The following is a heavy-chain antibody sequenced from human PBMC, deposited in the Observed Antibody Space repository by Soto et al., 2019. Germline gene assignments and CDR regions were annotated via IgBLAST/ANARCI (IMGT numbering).Heavy chain of an antibody. D-gene: IGHD3-3*01. Sequence: PGGSLRLSCAASGFTFSSYGMHWVRQAPGKGLEWVAVIWYDGSNKYYADSVKGRFTISRDNSKNTLYLQMNSLRAEDTAVYYCARDETYYDFWSGLFTLDYWGQGTLVTVYS. V-gene: IGHV3-33*01. CDR1: GFTFSSYG. CDR3: ARDETYYDFWSGLFTLDY. CDR2: IWYDGSNK. J-gene: IGHJ4*02.